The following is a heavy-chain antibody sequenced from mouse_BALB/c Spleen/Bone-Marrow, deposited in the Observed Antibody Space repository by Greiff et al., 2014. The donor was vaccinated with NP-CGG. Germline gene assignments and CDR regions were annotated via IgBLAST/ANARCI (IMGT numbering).Heavy chain of an antibody. CDR3: ARYYYGSSYFDY. CDR2: IDPANGNT. CDR1: GFNIKDTY. J-gene: IGHJ2*01. Sequence: DVQLQESGAELVKPGASVKLSCTASGFNIKDTYMHWVKQRPEQGLEWIGRIDPANGNTKYDPKFQGKVTITADTSSNTAYLQLSSLTSEDTAVYYCARYYYGSSYFDYWGQGTTLTVSS. D-gene: IGHD1-1*01. V-gene: IGHV14-3*02.